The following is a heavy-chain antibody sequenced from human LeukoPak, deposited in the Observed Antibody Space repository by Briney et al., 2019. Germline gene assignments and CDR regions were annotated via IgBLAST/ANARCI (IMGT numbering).Heavy chain of an antibody. CDR1: GFTHTTSG. CDR2: IRFDGGNE. CDR3: AQDWGYDEVTDPDAFVL. J-gene: IGHJ3*01. V-gene: IGHV3-30*02. Sequence: GGSLRLSCAASGFTHTTSGTHWVRQAPGKGLEWVAFIRFDGGNEYYADSLKGRITISRDNSDNTVHLQLNRLRPEDTAVYYCAQDWGYDEVTDPDAFVLWGQGTLVTVSS. D-gene: IGHD3-22*01.